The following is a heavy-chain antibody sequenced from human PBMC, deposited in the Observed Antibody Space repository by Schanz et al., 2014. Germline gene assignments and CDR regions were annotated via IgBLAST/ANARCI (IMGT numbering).Heavy chain of an antibody. Sequence: DVHLLESGGGLVQPGGSLRLSCAASEFTFSTDAMSWVRQAPGKGLEWLSVISASGGDIYYADSVKGRFTMSRDNAKNSVFLQMNSLRAEDTAVYYCARNRGSGGQNWYFDLWGRGTLVTVSS. CDR1: EFTFSTDA. CDR3: ARNRGSGGQNWYFDL. V-gene: IGHV3-23*01. J-gene: IGHJ2*01. CDR2: ISASGGDI. D-gene: IGHD1-26*01.